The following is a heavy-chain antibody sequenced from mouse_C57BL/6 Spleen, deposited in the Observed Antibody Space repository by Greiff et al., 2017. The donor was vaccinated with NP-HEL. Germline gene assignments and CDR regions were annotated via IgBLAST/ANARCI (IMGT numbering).Heavy chain of an antibody. CDR3: ARSGDFYEYDNGYFDV. J-gene: IGHJ1*03. CDR1: GYTFTSYW. CDR2: IYPGSGST. D-gene: IGHD2-4*01. Sequence: VQLQQSGAELVKPGASVKMSCKASGYTFTSYWITWVTQRPGQGLEWIGDIYPGSGSTNYNEKFKSKATLTVDTSSSTAYMQLSSLTSEDSAVYYCARSGDFYEYDNGYFDVWGTGTTVTVSS. V-gene: IGHV1-55*01.